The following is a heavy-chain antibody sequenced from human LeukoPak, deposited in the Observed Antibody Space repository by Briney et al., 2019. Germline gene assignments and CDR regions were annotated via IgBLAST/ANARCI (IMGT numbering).Heavy chain of an antibody. CDR2: INPNSGGT. J-gene: IGHJ4*02. CDR1: GYTFTGYY. CDR3: ARDPRDIVVVVAALDY. D-gene: IGHD2-15*01. V-gene: IGHV1-2*02. Sequence: ASVKVSYKASGYTFTGYYMHWVRQAPGQGLEWMGWINPNSGGTNYAQKFQGRVTMTRDTSISTAYMELSRLRSDDTAVYYCARDPRDIVVVVAALDYWGQGTLVTVSS.